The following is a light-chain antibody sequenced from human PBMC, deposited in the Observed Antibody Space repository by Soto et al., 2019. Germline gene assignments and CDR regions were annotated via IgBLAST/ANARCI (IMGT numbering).Light chain of an antibody. CDR1: QGISTY. Sequence: IQLTQSPSFLSASVGDIVTITCRASQGISTYLAWYQQKPGKAPKLLIYAESTLQSGVPYRLSGRGSGTELTLTISRLQPEDFATYYCLQYNSPPLTCGQGTKVDIK. J-gene: IGKJ1*01. V-gene: IGKV1-9*01. CDR2: AES. CDR3: LQYNSPPLT.